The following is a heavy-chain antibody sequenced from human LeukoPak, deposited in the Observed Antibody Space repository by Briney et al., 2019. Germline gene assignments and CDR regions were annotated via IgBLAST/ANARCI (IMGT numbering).Heavy chain of an antibody. V-gene: IGHV3-53*01. Sequence: PGGSLRLSFAASGFTVSSNYMSWVRQAPGKGLEWVSVIYSGGSTYYADSVKGRFAISRDNSKNTLYLQMNSLRAEDTAVYYCAREWHWGITMVRGVQAAFDIWGQGTMVTVSS. CDR1: GFTVSSNY. CDR3: AREWHWGITMVRGVQAAFDI. CDR2: IYSGGST. J-gene: IGHJ3*02. D-gene: IGHD3-10*01.